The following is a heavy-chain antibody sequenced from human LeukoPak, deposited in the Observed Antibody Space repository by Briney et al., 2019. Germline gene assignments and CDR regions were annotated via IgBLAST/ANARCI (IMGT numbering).Heavy chain of an antibody. CDR1: GYRFPSYG. D-gene: IGHD3-10*01. CDR2: ISPYNGDT. Sequence: GASVKVSCKASGYRFPSYGINWVRQAPGQGLEWMGWISPYNGDTNYVQKFQGRVTMTTDTSMSTAYMELRSLRSDDKAVYYCARDPSGGPGYWGQGTLVTVSS. CDR3: ARDPSGGPGY. J-gene: IGHJ4*02. V-gene: IGHV1-18*01.